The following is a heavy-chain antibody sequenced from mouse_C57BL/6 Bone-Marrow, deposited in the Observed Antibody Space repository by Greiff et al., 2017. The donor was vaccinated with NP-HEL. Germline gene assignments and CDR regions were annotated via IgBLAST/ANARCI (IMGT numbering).Heavy chain of an antibody. CDR2: IDPNSGGT. CDR1: GYTFTSYL. J-gene: IGHJ2*01. V-gene: IGHV1-72*01. CDR3: ARYYDGSSSFDY. Sequence: VKLQQPGAELVKPGASVKLSCKASGYTFTSYLMHWVKQRPGRGLEWIGRIDPNSGGTKYNEKFKSKATLPVDKPSSTAYMQLNSLTTEDSAVYYCARYYDGSSSFDYWGQGTTLTVSS. D-gene: IGHD1-1*01.